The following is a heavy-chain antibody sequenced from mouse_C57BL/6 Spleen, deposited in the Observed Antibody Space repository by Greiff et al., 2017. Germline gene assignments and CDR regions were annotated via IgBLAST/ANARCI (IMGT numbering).Heavy chain of an antibody. J-gene: IGHJ3*01. CDR1: GYTFTNYN. CDR3: ARGGDYYYGISGFSY. V-gene: IGHV1-22*01. D-gene: IGHD1-1*01. Sequence: EVQLQQSGPELVKPGASVKMSCKASGYTFTNYNMHWVKQSHGKSLEWIGYINPNNGGTSYNQKFKGKATLTVNKSSSTAYMELRSLTSEDSAVYYCARGGDYYYGISGFSYWGQGTLVT. CDR2: INPNNGGT.